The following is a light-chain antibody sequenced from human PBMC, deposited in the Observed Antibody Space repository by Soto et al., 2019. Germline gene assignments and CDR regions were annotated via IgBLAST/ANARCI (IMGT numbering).Light chain of an antibody. CDR3: LLSYSDARRVE. V-gene: IGLV7-46*01. J-gene: IGLJ2*01. CDR1: TGVVTSGHY. CDR2: DTS. Sequence: QAVVTQEPSLTVSPGGTGTLTCGSSTGVVTSGHYPYWFQQKPGQAPRTLIYDTSNRHSWTPARFSGSLLGGRAALTLSGAQPEDEAEYYCLLSYSDARRVEFGGGTKLTVL.